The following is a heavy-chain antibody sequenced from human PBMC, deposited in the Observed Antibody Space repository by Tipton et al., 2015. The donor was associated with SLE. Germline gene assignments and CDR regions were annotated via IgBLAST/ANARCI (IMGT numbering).Heavy chain of an antibody. CDR2: SDHTGNT. Sequence: LRLFCAVYGGSFRGYYWTWIRQSPNKGLEWIGESDHTGNTNYNPSLKSRVTISVDTSKNQFSLKLTSVTAADTSVYYCARGAKERITLVRVRPYYFDYWGQGSLVTVSS. CDR1: GGSFRGYY. D-gene: IGHD3-10*01. J-gene: IGHJ4*01. V-gene: IGHV4-34*01. CDR3: ARGAKERITLVRVRPYYFDY.